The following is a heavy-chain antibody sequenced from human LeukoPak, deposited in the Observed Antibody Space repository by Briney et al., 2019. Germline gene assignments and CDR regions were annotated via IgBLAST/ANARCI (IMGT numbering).Heavy chain of an antibody. V-gene: IGHV3-21*01. CDR2: ISSSSSYI. J-gene: IGHJ4*02. CDR1: GFTFSSYS. D-gene: IGHD3-10*01. Sequence: PGGSLRLSCAASGFTFSSYSMNWVRQAPGKGLEWVSSISSSSSYIYYADSVKGRFTISRDNAKNSLYLQMNSLRAEDTAVYYCARDEDYYGSGSYSFDYWGQGTLVTASS. CDR3: ARDEDYYGSGSYSFDY.